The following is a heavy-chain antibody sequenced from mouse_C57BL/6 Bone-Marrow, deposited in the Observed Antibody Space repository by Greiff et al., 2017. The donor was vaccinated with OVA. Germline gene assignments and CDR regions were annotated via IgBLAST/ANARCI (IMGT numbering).Heavy chain of an antibody. CDR1: GFNIKDDY. D-gene: IGHD1-1*01. J-gene: IGHJ4*01. Sequence: VQLQQSGAELVRPGASVKLSCTASGFNIKDDYMHWVKQRPEQGLEWIGWIDPENGDTEYASKFQGKATLTADTSSNTAYLQLSSLTSEDTAVYYGTAWGTTVVAPYAMDYWGQGTSVTVSS. V-gene: IGHV14-4*01. CDR3: TAWGTTVVAPYAMDY. CDR2: IDPENGDT.